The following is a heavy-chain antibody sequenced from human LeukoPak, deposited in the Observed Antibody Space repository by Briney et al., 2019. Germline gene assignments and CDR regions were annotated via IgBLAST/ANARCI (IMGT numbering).Heavy chain of an antibody. CDR1: GFTFRSYW. CDR3: ARVENYYDSSGYYYPFDY. Sequence: GGSLSLSCAASGFTFRSYWMHWLRHAPGKGLVWVSRINSDWSSTSHAQSVQRRFTTSRDNTKNTQYLQMNNLRAEGTAVYYCARVENYYDSSGYYYPFDYWGQGTLVTVSS. V-gene: IGHV3-74*01. CDR2: INSDWSST. J-gene: IGHJ4*02. D-gene: IGHD3-22*01.